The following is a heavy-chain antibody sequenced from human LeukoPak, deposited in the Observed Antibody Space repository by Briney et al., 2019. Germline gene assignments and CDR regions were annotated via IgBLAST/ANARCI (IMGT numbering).Heavy chain of an antibody. V-gene: IGHV4-59*08. CDR3: ARRRFVRGPDVVNPFDY. CDR1: NGSISTYY. D-gene: IGHD2-8*01. CDR2: ISYTGSP. J-gene: IGHJ4*02. Sequence: SETLSLTCTVSNGSISTYYWSWIRQPPGKGLEWIGYISYTGSPNYNPSLKSRLTISVDTSKNQFSLKLSSVTAADTAVYYCARRRFVRGPDVVNPFDYWGQGTLVTVSS.